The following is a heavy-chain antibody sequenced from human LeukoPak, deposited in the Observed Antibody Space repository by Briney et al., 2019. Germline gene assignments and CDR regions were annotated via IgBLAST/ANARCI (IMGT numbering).Heavy chain of an antibody. Sequence: RSSQTLSLTCTVSGGSISSGDYYWSWIRQPPGKGLEWIGYIYYSGSTYYNPSLKSRVTISVDTSKNQFSLKLSSVTAADTAVYYCARDSGHYGSGLGYWGQGTLVTVSS. CDR2: IYYSGST. CDR1: GGSISSGDYY. J-gene: IGHJ4*02. CDR3: ARDSGHYGSGLGY. D-gene: IGHD3-10*01. V-gene: IGHV4-30-4*08.